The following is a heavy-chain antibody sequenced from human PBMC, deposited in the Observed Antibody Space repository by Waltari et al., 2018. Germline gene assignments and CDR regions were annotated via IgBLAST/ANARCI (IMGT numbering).Heavy chain of an antibody. J-gene: IGHJ4*02. CDR3: ARAWFNSGFDY. CDR1: GYTFTANY. D-gene: IGHD3-10*01. CDR2: IHPNSGAT. V-gene: IGHV1-2*02. Sequence: QVQLVQSGAEVKRPGASVKVSCKASGYTFTANYVHWVRQAPGQGLEWMGWIHPNSGATDYAQQFQGRVTWTLDTSISTLYMELSRLGSDDTAVYYCARAWFNSGFDYWGQGSLVTVSS.